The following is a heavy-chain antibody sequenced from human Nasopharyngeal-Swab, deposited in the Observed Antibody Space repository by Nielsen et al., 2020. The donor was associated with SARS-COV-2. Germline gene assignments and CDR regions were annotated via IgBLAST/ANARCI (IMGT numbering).Heavy chain of an antibody. CDR2: VYTSGST. CDR1: GVSISGYF. D-gene: IGHD1-1*01. Sequence: SETLSLTCSVSGVSISGYFLSWIRQPAGEGLEWIGRVYTSGSTNYNPSLKSRVTISIDMSKNQFSLELRSVTAADTAFYYCARSGTTKYGLDVWGQGTTVIVSS. CDR3: ARSGTTKYGLDV. J-gene: IGHJ6*01. V-gene: IGHV4-4*07.